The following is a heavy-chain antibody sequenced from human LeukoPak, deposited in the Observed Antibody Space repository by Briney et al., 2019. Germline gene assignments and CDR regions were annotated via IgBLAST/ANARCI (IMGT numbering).Heavy chain of an antibody. V-gene: IGHV1-24*01. CDR2: FDPEDGET. Sequence: DSVKVSCKVSGYTLTELSMHWVRQAPGKGLEWMGGFDPEDGETIYAQKFQGRVTMTEDTSTDTAYMELSRLRSDDTAVYYCARAQDGNYGDYDYYYYYMDVWGKGTTVTVSS. D-gene: IGHD4-17*01. CDR3: ARAQDGNYGDYDYYYYYMDV. CDR1: GYTLTELS. J-gene: IGHJ6*03.